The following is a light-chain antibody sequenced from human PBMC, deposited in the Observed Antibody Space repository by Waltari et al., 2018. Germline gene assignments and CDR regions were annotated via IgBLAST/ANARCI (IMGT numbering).Light chain of an antibody. CDR1: QSVRTN. J-gene: IGKJ4*01. CDR2: GAS. V-gene: IGKV3-15*01. CDR3: QQYYVWPPIT. Sequence: VLLTQSPASLSVSRGETVLLSCRASQSVRTNLVCYQQKAREAPTTLIYGASTRASGVPSRFSGSGSETDFTLIISSLQSEDAAVYFCQQYYVWPPITFGGGTKVEI.